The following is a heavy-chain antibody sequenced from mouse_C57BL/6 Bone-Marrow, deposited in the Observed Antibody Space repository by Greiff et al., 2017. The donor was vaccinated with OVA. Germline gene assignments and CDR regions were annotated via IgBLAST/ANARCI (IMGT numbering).Heavy chain of an antibody. J-gene: IGHJ4*01. CDR1: GFTFSSYA. V-gene: IGHV5-4*01. CDR2: ISAGGSYT. Sequence: EVQRVESGGGLVKPGGSLKLSCAASGFTFSSYAMYWVRQTPEKRLEWVATISAGGSYTYYPDNVKGRFTISRANAKNNLYLHMSHLKSEDTAMYYWAISPEAMDYWGQGTSVTVSS. D-gene: IGHD2-4*01. CDR3: AISPEAMDY.